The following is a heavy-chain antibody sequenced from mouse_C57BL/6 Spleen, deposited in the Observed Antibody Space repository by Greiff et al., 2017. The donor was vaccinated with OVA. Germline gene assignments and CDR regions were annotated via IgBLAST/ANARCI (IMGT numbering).Heavy chain of an antibody. J-gene: IGHJ4*01. CDR1: GYTFTDYE. D-gene: IGHD1-1*01. CDR3: TRRDTTGDYAMDD. V-gene: IGHV1-15*01. CDR2: IDPETGGT. Sequence: QVQLQQSGAELVRPGASVTLSCKASGYTFTDYEMHWVKQTPVHGLEWIGAIDPETGGTAYNQKFKGKAILTADKSSSTAYMELRSLTSEDSAVYYCTRRDTTGDYAMDDWGQGTSVTVSS.